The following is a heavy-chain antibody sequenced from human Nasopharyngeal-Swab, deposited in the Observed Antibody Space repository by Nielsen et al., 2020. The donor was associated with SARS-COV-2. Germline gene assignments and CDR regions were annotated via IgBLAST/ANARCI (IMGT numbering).Heavy chain of an antibody. J-gene: IGHJ3*02. V-gene: IGHV1-2*06. Sequence: ASVKVSCKASGYTFTGYYMHWGGQERGQGLEWMGRINPNSGGSNYAQKFQGRVTMTRDTSISTAYMELSRLRSDDTAVYYCARDWEQQHDAFDIWGQGTMVTVSS. CDR2: INPNSGGS. D-gene: IGHD6-13*01. CDR3: ARDWEQQHDAFDI. CDR1: GYTFTGYY.